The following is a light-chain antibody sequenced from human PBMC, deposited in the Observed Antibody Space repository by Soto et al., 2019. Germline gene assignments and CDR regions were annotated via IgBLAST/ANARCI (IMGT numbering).Light chain of an antibody. Sequence: EIVLTQSPATLSVSPGERVTLSCRASQSVDINLAWYQQKPGQAPRLLISGASTRATGIPARLSGSGSGTEFTLTISSLRSEDFAVYYCQQYDNWPITFGQGTRLEIK. CDR2: GAS. CDR1: QSVDIN. J-gene: IGKJ5*01. CDR3: QQYDNWPIT. V-gene: IGKV3-15*01.